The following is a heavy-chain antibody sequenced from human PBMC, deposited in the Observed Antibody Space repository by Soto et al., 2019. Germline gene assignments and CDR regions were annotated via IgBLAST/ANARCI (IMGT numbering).Heavy chain of an antibody. CDR2: IRPYSGNT. J-gene: IGHJ6*02. D-gene: IGHD3-16*01. CDR1: GYIFVNYG. Sequence: QVQLVQSGDEVRKPGSSVKVSCKASGYIFVNYGIAWVRQAPGQGLEWMGWIRPYSGNTHYASKVQGRLTMTTDTSTSTAYMDLGSLTSDDTAVYYCAMVDNYVPPTPQDVWGQGTTVTVSS. V-gene: IGHV1-18*01. CDR3: AMVDNYVPPTPQDV.